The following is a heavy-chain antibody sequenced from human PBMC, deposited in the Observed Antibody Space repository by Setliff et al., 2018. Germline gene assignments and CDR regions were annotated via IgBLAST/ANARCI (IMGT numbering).Heavy chain of an antibody. J-gene: IGHJ6*02. CDR1: GGSISSSSYY. D-gene: IGHD6-19*01. CDR3: ARHRSGWYGYYYYGMDV. CDR2: IYYSGST. V-gene: IGHV4-39*01. Sequence: SETLSLTCTVSGGSISSSSYYWGWVRQPPGKGLEWIGSIYYSGSTYYNPSLKSRVTISVDTSKNQFSLKLSSVTAADTAVYYCARHRSGWYGYYYYGMDVWGQGTTVTVSS.